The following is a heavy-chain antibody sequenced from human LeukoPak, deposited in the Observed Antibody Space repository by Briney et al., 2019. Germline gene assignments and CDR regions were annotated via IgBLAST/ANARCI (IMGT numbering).Heavy chain of an antibody. CDR2: INPNSGGT. V-gene: IGHV1-2*02. J-gene: IGHJ4*02. CDR1: GYTFTGYY. CDR3: ARDRMVRGVTNNDY. Sequence: ASVKVSCKASGYTFTGYYMHWVRQAPGQGLEWKGWINPNSGGTNYAQKFQGRVTMTRDTSISTAYMELSRLRSDDTAVYYCARDRMVRGVTNNDYWGQGTLVTVSS. D-gene: IGHD3-10*01.